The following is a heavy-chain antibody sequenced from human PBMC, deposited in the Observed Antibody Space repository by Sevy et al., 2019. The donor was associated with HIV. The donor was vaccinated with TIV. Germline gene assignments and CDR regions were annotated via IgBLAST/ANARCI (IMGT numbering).Heavy chain of an antibody. CDR3: VKDLGGIETLDYYSYYGMDV. CDR1: GFRFDDYA. CDR2: ISWNSNKI. D-gene: IGHD3-16*01. Sequence: GGSLRLSCVASGFRFDDYAMHWVRQVPGKSPEWVSGISWNSNKIGYADPVKGRFTISRESAGNSVYLQMSSLRPEDTALYYCVKDLGGIETLDYYSYYGMDVWGQGTTVTVSS. V-gene: IGHV3-9*01. J-gene: IGHJ6*02.